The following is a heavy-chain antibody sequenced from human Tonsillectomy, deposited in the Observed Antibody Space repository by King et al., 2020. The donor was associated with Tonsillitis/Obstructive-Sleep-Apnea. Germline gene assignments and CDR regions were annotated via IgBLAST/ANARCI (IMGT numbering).Heavy chain of an antibody. CDR1: GFTFSTYV. V-gene: IGHV3-30*18. J-gene: IGHJ6*02. Sequence: VQLVESGGGVVQPGRSLRLSCAASGFTFSTYVMHWVRQAPGKGLEWVAVISYDGSNKYYADSVKGRFTLSRDNSKNTLYLQMNSLRAEDTAVYYCAKVGVVTASYYYYAMDVWGQGTTVTVSS. D-gene: IGHD2-21*02. CDR3: AKVGVVTASYYYYAMDV. CDR2: ISYDGSNK.